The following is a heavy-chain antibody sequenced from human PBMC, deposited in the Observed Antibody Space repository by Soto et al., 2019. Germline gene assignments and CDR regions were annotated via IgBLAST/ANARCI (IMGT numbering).Heavy chain of an antibody. CDR1: GFTFSSHA. J-gene: IGHJ4*02. Sequence: EVQLLESGGGLVQPGRSLRLSCTASGFTFSSHAMTWVRQAPGKGLEWVSGLSDSGDSIYYVDSVKGRFTIYRDNSMNTLYLQMNTLRVEDTAVHYCAKVSSSWYAGFFDLWGQGTLVTVSS. V-gene: IGHV3-23*01. CDR3: AKVSSSWYAGFFDL. D-gene: IGHD6-13*01. CDR2: LSDSGDSI.